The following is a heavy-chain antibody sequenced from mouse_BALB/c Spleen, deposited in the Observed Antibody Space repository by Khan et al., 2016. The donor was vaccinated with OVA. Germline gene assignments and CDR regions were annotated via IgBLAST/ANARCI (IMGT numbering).Heavy chain of an antibody. D-gene: IGHD2-14*01. CDR1: GFSLSRYN. CDR3: ARAYYRCDGYYAMDY. Sequence: QVQLKESGPGLVVPSQSLSITCSVSGFSLSRYNIHWVRQPPGKGLEWLGMIWGGGGTDYNSTLKIRMSISKENSKSQVFLKMNSLQTDDTAMYYCARAYYRCDGYYAMDYWGQGTSVTVSS. CDR2: IWGGGGT. V-gene: IGHV2-6-4*01. J-gene: IGHJ4*01.